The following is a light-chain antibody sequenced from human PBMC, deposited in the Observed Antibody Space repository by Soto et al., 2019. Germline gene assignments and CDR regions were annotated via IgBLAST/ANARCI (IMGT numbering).Light chain of an antibody. CDR3: QQYGGSPIT. CDR1: QSVSSSY. Sequence: EIVLTQSPGTLSLSPGERATLSCRDSQSVSSSYLAWYQQKPGQAPRLLIHGASSRATGIPDRISGSGSGTDFTLTISRLEPEDFAVYYCQQYGGSPITFGQGTRLEIK. CDR2: GAS. J-gene: IGKJ5*01. V-gene: IGKV3-20*01.